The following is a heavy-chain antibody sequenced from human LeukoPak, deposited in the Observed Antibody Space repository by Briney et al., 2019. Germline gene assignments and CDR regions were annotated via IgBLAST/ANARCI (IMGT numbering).Heavy chain of an antibody. V-gene: IGHV4-38-2*02. Sequence: SETLSLTCTVSGYSISSGYYWGWIRQPPGKGLEWIGSIYHSGSTYYNPSLKSRVTISVDTSKNQFSLKLSSVTAADTAVYYCARDIWIFSTSFPGYWGQGTLVTVSS. CDR3: ARDIWIFSTSFPGY. CDR2: IYHSGST. J-gene: IGHJ4*02. D-gene: IGHD2-2*01. CDR1: GYSISSGYY.